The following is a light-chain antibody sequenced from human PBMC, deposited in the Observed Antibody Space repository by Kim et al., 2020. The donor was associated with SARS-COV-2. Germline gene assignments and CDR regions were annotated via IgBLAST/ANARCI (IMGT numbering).Light chain of an antibody. CDR2: QDS. V-gene: IGLV3-1*01. CDR3: QAWDSSTAVV. J-gene: IGLJ2*01. Sequence: VSPGQTASITCSGDKLGDKYACWYQQKPGQSPVLVIYQDSKRPSGIPERFSGSNSGNTATLTISGTQAMDEADYYCQAWDSSTAVVFGVGTKLTVL. CDR1: KLGDKY.